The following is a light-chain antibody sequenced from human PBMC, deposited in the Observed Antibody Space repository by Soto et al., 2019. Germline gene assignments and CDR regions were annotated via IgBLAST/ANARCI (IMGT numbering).Light chain of an antibody. CDR3: QHYNNLWG. V-gene: IGKV3-15*01. CDR1: QSVRSN. J-gene: IGKJ4*01. Sequence: EIVMTQSPATLSVSPGERVTLSCRASQSVRSNLAWYQQKPGQVPRVLIYGASTRAIGIPDRFSGSGSGTECTLTISTLQSEDFAVYYCQHYNNLWGFGRGTKVEIK. CDR2: GAS.